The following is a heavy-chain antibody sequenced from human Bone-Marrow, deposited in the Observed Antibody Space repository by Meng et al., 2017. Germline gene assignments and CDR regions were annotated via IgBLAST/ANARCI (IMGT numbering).Heavy chain of an antibody. CDR2: INWNGGST. Sequence: GESLKISCAASGFTFEDYGMSWVRHVPGKGLEWLGSINWNGGSTIYAASVKGRFTFSRDNAKNSLYLQMNSLRAEDTAVYYCARGGGSGWLQTNFDYWGQGTLVTVSS. CDR1: GFTFEDYG. J-gene: IGHJ4*02. D-gene: IGHD6-19*01. V-gene: IGHV3-20*04. CDR3: ARGGGSGWLQTNFDY.